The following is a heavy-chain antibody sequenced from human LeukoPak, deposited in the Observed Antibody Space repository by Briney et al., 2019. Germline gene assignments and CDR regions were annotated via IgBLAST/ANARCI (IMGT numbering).Heavy chain of an antibody. V-gene: IGHV4-31*03. CDR2: IYYSGRT. Sequence: NPSETLSLTCTVSGGSISSGGYYWSWIRQHPGKGLEWIGNIYYSGRTYYNPSLKSRVTISVDTSKNQFSLKLSSVTAADTAVYYCARDPLLRLGEIPAWGQGTLVIVSS. J-gene: IGHJ5*02. CDR3: ARDPLLRLGEIPA. CDR1: GGSISSGGYY. D-gene: IGHD3-16*01.